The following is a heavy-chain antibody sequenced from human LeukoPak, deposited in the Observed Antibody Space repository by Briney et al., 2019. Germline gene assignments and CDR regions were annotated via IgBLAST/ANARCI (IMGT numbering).Heavy chain of an antibody. D-gene: IGHD3-3*01. CDR3: AIRFDFWSGYDNYYYYYMDV. V-gene: IGHV1-18*01. CDR2: ISAYNGNT. J-gene: IGHJ6*03. Sequence: ASVRVSCKASGYTFTSYGISWVRQAPGQGLEWMGWISAYNGNTNYAQKLKGRGTMTTDTSTSTAYMELRSLRSDDTAVYYCAIRFDFWSGYDNYYYYYMDVWGKGTTVTVSS. CDR1: GYTFTSYG.